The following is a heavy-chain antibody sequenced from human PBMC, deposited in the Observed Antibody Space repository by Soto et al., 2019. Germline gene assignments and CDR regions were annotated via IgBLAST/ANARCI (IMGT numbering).Heavy chain of an antibody. J-gene: IGHJ6*02. CDR1: GFTFSSYA. CDR2: ISYDGSNK. CDR3: ASQIRIAARPGYYYYGMDV. D-gene: IGHD6-6*01. Sequence: GGSLRLSCAASGFTFSSYAMHWVRQAPGKGLEWVAVISYDGSNKYYADSVKGRFTISRDNSKNTLYLQMNSLRAEDTAVYYCASQIRIAARPGYYYYGMDVWGQGTTVTVSS. V-gene: IGHV3-30-3*01.